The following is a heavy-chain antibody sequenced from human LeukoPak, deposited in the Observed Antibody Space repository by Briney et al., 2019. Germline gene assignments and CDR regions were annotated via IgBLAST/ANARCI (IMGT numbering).Heavy chain of an antibody. D-gene: IGHD2-15*01. CDR1: GYSFTSYW. V-gene: IGHV5-51*01. CDR2: IYPGDSDT. CDR3: ARLPKDIVVVVAATH. Sequence: GESLKISCKGSGYSFTSYWIGWVRQMPGKGLEWMGIIYPGDSDTRYSPSFQGQVTISADRSISTAYLQWSSLKASDTAIYYCARLPKDIVVVVAATHWGQGTLVTVSS. J-gene: IGHJ4*02.